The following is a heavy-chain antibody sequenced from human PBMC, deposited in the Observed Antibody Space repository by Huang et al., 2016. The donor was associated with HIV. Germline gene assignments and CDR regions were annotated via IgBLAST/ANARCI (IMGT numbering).Heavy chain of an antibody. J-gene: IGHJ4*02. CDR1: GFTFSNYA. Sequence: QVQLVESGGGVVQPGTSLRLSCAASGFTFSNYAMNWVRQAPGKGLEWVAVISNEGSTKYYAESVKGRFTISRDNSKNTGYLQMNSLRAEDTAVYYCARSEPSRYYFDYWGQGTLVTVSS. V-gene: IGHV3-30-3*01. CDR3: ARSEPSRYYFDY. CDR2: ISNEGSTK.